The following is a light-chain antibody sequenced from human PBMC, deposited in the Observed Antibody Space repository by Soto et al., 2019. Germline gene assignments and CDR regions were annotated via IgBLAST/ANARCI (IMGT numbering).Light chain of an antibody. V-gene: IGKV3-11*01. CDR1: QSVNSY. CDR2: EGS. J-gene: IGKJ2*01. CDR3: QHRSNWPAT. Sequence: EIVLTQSPATLSLSPGERATLSCRASQSVNSYLAWYQQKPGQAPRLLIYEGSKRATGIPARFSGSGSWTDFTLTISSLEPEDFAVYYCQHRSNWPATFGQGTKVEL.